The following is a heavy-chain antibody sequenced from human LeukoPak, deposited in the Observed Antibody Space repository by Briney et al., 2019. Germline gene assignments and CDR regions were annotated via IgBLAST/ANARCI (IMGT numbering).Heavy chain of an antibody. CDR3: ATTLAARAGYFDY. CDR2: IIPIFGTA. Sequence: SVKVSCKASGGTFSSYAISWVRQAPGQGLEWMGGIIPIFGTANYAQKLQGRVTITTDESTSTAYMELSSLRSEDTAVYYCATTLAARAGYFDYWGQGTLVTVSS. V-gene: IGHV1-69*05. CDR1: GGTFSSYA. J-gene: IGHJ4*02. D-gene: IGHD6-6*01.